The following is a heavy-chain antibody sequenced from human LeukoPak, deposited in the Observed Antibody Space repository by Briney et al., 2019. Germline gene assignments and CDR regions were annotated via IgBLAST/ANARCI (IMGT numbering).Heavy chain of an antibody. CDR2: IKQDGSEK. D-gene: IGHD3-22*01. CDR1: GFTFSSYW. Sequence: GGSLRLSCAASGFTFSSYWMCWVRQAPGKGLEWVANIKQDGSEKYYVVSVKGRFTISRDNAKNSLYLQMNSLRAEDTAVYYCARLKKQYYYDSSGYYYFDYWGQGTLVTVSS. V-gene: IGHV3-7*03. J-gene: IGHJ4*02. CDR3: ARLKKQYYYDSSGYYYFDY.